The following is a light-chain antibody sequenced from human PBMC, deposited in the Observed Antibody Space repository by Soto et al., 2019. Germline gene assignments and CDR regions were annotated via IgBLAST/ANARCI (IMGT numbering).Light chain of an antibody. CDR1: QSVSSSF. J-gene: IGKJ5*01. V-gene: IGKV3-20*01. CDR2: GAS. CDR3: QQYGSSPRT. Sequence: IVLTQPPATLSLSPGETASLHCRASQSVSSSFLAWYQQKVGQAPRLLTYGASSRATGIPDRFSGSGSGTDFTLTISRLEPEDFAVYYCQQYGSSPRTFGQGTRLEIK.